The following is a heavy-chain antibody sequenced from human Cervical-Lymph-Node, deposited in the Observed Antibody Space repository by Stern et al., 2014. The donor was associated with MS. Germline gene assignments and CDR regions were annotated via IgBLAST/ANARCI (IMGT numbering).Heavy chain of an antibody. J-gene: IGHJ4*02. CDR1: GFSLTTAGVG. CDR3: AHSRVKYCRGGTCYSSLFDY. V-gene: IGHV2-5*02. D-gene: IGHD2-15*01. CDR2: LYWADDK. Sequence: ITLKESGPTLVKPTQTLTLTCTLSGFSLTTAGVGVGWIRQPPGEALEWLALLYWADDKLYSPSLKNRLTITKDTSKNQVVLTVTNVDPVDTATYYCAHSRVKYCRGGTCYSSLFDYWGQGTLVTVSS.